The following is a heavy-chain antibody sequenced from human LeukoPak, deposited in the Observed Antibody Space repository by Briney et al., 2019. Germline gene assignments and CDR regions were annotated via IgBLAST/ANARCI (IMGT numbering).Heavy chain of an antibody. Sequence: PGGSLRLSCAASGFIFSSYWMRWVRQVPGKGLVWVSRINSDGSSINYADSVKGRFTISRDNAKNTLYLQMNSLRAEDTAVYYCARDRYVVVSAATPANFSAFGNWFDPWGQGTLVTVSS. CDR2: INSDGSSI. V-gene: IGHV3-74*01. CDR1: GFIFSSYW. CDR3: ARDRYVVVSAATPANFSAFGNWFDP. J-gene: IGHJ5*02. D-gene: IGHD2-2*01.